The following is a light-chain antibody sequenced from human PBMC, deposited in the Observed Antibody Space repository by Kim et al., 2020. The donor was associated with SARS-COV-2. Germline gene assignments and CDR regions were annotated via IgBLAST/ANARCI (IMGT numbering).Light chain of an antibody. CDR1: RRSNASKD. CDR2: EDN. V-gene: IGLV6-57*03. CDR3: QSSDSSSLPVV. J-gene: IGLJ2*01. Sequence: ITNACTRSRRSNASKDVQWDQQRPSSAPTPLVYEDNQRLSGVPDRLSGSIDSSSNAASLTISGLKTEDEDDYYCQSSDSSSLPVVFGGGTQLTVL.